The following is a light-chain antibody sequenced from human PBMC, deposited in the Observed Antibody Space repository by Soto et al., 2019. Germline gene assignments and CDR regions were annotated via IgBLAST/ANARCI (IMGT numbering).Light chain of an antibody. CDR2: GAS. J-gene: IGKJ1*01. Sequence: EIVLTQSPGTLSLSPGEGATLSCRASQSVGGTFLAWYQQKGGQAPRLLIHGASNRATGIPDRFSGSGSGTDLTLPISKLEPEDFAVYDCQQYGGSPRPFGQGTKVEVK. CDR1: QSVGGTF. V-gene: IGKV3-20*01. CDR3: QQYGGSPRP.